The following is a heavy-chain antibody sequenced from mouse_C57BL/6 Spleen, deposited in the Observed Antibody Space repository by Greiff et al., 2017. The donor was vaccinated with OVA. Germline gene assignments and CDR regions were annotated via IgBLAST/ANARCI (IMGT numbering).Heavy chain of an antibody. CDR2: IYPSDSET. V-gene: IGHV1-61*01. Sequence: QVHVKQPGAELVRPGSSVKLSCKASGYTFTSYWMDWVKQRPGQGLEWIGNIYPSDSETHYNQKFKDKATLTVDKSSSTAYMQLSSLTSEDSAVYYCARETDRYFDYWGQGTTLTVSS. CDR1: GYTFTSYW. J-gene: IGHJ2*01. CDR3: ARETDRYFDY.